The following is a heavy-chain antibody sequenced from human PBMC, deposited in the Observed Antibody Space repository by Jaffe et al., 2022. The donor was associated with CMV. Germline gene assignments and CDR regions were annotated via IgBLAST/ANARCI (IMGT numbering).Heavy chain of an antibody. CDR2: ISGSGGST. Sequence: EVQLVESGGGLIQPGGSLRLSCAASGFTFSTFAMSWVRQAPGKGLEWVSVISGSGGSTQYADSVKGRFTISRDNSRNTLYLQMNSLREEDTAVYYCASDVDRIMVRGFDYWGQGTLVTVSS. V-gene: IGHV3-23*04. CDR1: GFTFSTFA. CDR3: ASDVDRIMVRGFDY. J-gene: IGHJ4*02. D-gene: IGHD5-18*01.